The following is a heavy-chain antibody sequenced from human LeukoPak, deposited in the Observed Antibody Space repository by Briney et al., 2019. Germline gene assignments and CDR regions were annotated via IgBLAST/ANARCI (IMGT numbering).Heavy chain of an antibody. Sequence: GGSLRLSCAASGFIFSSSAMSWVGQMPGKGLEGMGIIYPGDSDTRYNPSFQGQDTISADTSISTAYLQWSRLKASDTAMYYCATHCSGGSCYSWWGQGTLVTVSS. CDR1: GFIFSSSA. D-gene: IGHD2-15*01. CDR2: IYPGDSDT. CDR3: ATHCSGGSCYSW. V-gene: IGHV5-51*01. J-gene: IGHJ4*02.